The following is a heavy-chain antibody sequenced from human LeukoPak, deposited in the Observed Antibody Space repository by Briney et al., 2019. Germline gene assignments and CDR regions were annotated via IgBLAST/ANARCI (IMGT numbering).Heavy chain of an antibody. CDR2: IIPIFGTA. V-gene: IGHV1-69*01. J-gene: IGHJ4*02. CDR1: GGTFSSYA. D-gene: IGHD6-19*01. Sequence: GSSVKVSCKASGGTFSSYAISWVRQAPGQGLEWMGGIIPIFGTANYAQKFQGRVTITADESTSTAYMELSSLRSEDTAVYYGARVQHYSSGWYGGHYWGQGTLVTVSS. CDR3: ARVQHYSSGWYGGHY.